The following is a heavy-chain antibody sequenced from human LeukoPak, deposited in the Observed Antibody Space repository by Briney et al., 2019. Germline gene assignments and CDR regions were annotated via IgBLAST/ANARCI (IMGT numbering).Heavy chain of an antibody. CDR1: GFTFSSYA. D-gene: IGHD3-22*01. J-gene: IGHJ4*02. CDR2: ISGSGGST. CDR3: AKDGNTYYYASSGSIWGY. Sequence: GGSLRLSCAASGFTFSSYAMSWVRQAPGKGLEWVSAISGSGGSTYYADSVKGRFTISRDNSKNTLYLQMNSLRAEDTAVYYCAKDGNTYYYASSGSIWGYWGQGTLVTVSS. V-gene: IGHV3-23*01.